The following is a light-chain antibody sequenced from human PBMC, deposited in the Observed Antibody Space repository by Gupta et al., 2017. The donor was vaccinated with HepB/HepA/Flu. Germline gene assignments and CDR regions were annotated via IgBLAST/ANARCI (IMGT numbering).Light chain of an antibody. V-gene: IGKV2-28*01. CDR3: RQTPQTFRT. J-gene: IGKJ1*01. Sequence: DIVMTQSPLSLPVTPGEPASISCRSSQSLLHSNGYNYLNWYLQKPGQSPQLLIYLGSNRASGVPDMFSGSGSGTDFTLKISRVKAEDVGIYYCRQTPQTFRTFGQGTKVEIK. CDR1: QSLLHSNGYNY. CDR2: LGS.